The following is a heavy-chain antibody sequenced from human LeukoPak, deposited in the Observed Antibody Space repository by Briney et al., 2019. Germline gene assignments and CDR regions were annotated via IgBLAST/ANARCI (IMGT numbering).Heavy chain of an antibody. CDR1: GFTYSQYW. CDR3: ARSGRGVDSFYFYMDV. J-gene: IGHJ6*03. Sequence: PGGPLRLSCAASGFTYSQYWMSWLGQAPAKGLAWVANIKQDGCEKQDGSEKHYLDSVKSRFTITRDNSKNSLYLQMNSLRAEDTAVFYCARSGRGVDSFYFYMDVWGKGTTVTVSS. V-gene: IGHV3-7*01. CDR2: IKQDGCEKQDGSEK. D-gene: IGHD3-10*01.